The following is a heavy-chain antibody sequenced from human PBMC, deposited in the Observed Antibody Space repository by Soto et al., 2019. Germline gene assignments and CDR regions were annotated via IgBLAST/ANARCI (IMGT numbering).Heavy chain of an antibody. CDR1: GYTFTTYG. CDR2: ISPYNGNT. V-gene: IGHV1-18*01. J-gene: IGHJ4*02. CDR3: ASDLGGFCNDTGCYSRYY. Sequence: QVQLVQSGAEVKKPGASVTVSCKASGYTFTTYGVSWVRQAPGQGLEWMGWISPYNGNTTYAQNFQGRVTMTTDTSQITVPMELRSLRSDDTAMYYCASDLGGFCNDTGCYSRYYWGRGTLVTVSS. D-gene: IGHD2-15*01.